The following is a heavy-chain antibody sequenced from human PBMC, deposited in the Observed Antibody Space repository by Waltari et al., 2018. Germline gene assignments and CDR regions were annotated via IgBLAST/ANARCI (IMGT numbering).Heavy chain of an antibody. D-gene: IGHD5-12*01. CDR3: ATYIGASVGTAAFDV. J-gene: IGHJ3*01. V-gene: IGHV4-39*01. CDR1: GVSITSNRHY. Sequence: QLQLQESGPGLVKPSETLSLTCSVSGVSITSNRHYWGWIRQPPGQGLEWIATMSYSGATYNSPSLEGRVTVSRDTSKNQLSLKLASVTAADTAVYYCATYIGASVGTAAFDVWGQGTMVTVSS. CDR2: MSYSGAT.